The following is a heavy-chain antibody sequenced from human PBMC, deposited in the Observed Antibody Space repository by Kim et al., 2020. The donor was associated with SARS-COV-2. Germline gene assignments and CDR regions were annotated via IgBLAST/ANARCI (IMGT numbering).Heavy chain of an antibody. CDR3: ARDGVSFKYYYDSRGNDAFDI. V-gene: IGHV3-30-3*01. CDR2: ISYDGSNK. J-gene: IGHJ3*02. D-gene: IGHD3-22*01. CDR1: GFTFSSYA. Sequence: GGSLRLSCAASGFTFSSYAMHWVRQAPGKGLEWVAVISYDGSNKYYADSVKGRFTISRDNSKNTLYLQMNSLRAEDTAVYYCARDGVSFKYYYDSRGNDAFDIWGQGTMVTVSS.